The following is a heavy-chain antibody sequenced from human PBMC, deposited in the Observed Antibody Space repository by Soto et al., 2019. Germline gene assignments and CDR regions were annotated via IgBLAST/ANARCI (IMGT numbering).Heavy chain of an antibody. CDR3: ARGRGIGFSSPWNIYWYYNMDV. CDR1: GGTFSDYA. V-gene: IGHV1-69*01. J-gene: IGHJ6*02. D-gene: IGHD6-13*01. CDR2: IIPMFATT. Sequence: QVQLVQSGAEVRKSGSSVKVSCKAAGGTFSDYALSWVRQAPGQGLEWMGGIIPMFATTNYAQKFQGRVTITADDSATTAHMELGSLKSEDTAVYYCARGRGIGFSSPWNIYWYYNMDVWGQGTTVTVSS.